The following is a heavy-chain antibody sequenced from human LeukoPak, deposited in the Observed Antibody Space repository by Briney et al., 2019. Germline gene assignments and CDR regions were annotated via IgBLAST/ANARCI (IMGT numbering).Heavy chain of an antibody. CDR3: ARDVQSRGYDDRHFDP. D-gene: IGHD3-16*01. J-gene: IGHJ5*02. V-gene: IGHV4-4*07. Sequence: SETLSLTCTVSGVSISSYYWSWIRQPAGKGLEWIGRIYTSGSTNYNPSLKSRVTMSVDTSKNQFSLKLSSVTAAGTAVYYCARDVQSRGYDDRHFDPWGQGILVTAAS. CDR1: GVSISSYY. CDR2: IYTSGST.